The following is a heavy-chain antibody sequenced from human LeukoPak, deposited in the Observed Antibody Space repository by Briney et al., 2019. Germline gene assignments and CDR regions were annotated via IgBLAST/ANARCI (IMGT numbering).Heavy chain of an antibody. CDR2: IYNSGST. CDR3: PGDDYGLFDAFDL. CDR1: GGSISSHY. V-gene: IGHV4-59*08. J-gene: IGHJ3*01. Sequence: PSETLSLTCTVSGGSISSHYWSWIRHPPGKGLEWIGYIYNSGSTNYNPSPKSRVTISLDTSKNQFSLHLTSATAADTAVLCGPGDDYGLFDAFDLWGQGTVVSVSS. D-gene: IGHD3-16*01.